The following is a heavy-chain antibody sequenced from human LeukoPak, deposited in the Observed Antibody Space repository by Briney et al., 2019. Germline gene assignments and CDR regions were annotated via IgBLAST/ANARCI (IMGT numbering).Heavy chain of an antibody. CDR3: ARVGRYYDSSGYNDAFDI. CDR1: GGSISSYY. D-gene: IGHD3-22*01. J-gene: IGHJ3*02. CDR2: IYTSGST. V-gene: IGHV4-4*07. Sequence: PSETLSLTCTVSGGSISSYYWSWIRQPAGKGLEWIGRIYTSGSTNYNPSLKSRVTMSVDTSKNQFSLKLSSVTAADTAVYYCARVGRYYDSSGYNDAFDIWGQGTMVTVSS.